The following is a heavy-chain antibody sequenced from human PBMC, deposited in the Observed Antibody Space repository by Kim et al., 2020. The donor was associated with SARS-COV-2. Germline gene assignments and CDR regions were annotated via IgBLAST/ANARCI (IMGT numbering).Heavy chain of an antibody. CDR3: ARETSGEVGRRDGYNWHYYGMDV. V-gene: IGHV1-69*13. Sequence: SVKVSCKASGGTFSSYAISWVRQAPGQGLEWMGGIIPIFGTANYAQKFQGRVTITADESTSTAYMELSSLRSEDTAVYYCARETSGEVGRRDGYNWHYYGMDVWGQGTTVTVSS. CDR2: IIPIFGTA. D-gene: IGHD5-12*01. J-gene: IGHJ6*02. CDR1: GGTFSSYA.